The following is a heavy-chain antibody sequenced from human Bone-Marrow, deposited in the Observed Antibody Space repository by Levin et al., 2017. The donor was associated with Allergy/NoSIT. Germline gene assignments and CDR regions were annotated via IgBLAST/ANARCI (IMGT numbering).Heavy chain of an antibody. J-gene: IGHJ6*02. CDR2: IYSTASS. CDR1: GVSINNYF. D-gene: IGHD6-19*01. V-gene: IGHV4-59*01. Sequence: SETLSLTCNVSGVSINNYFWSWIRQPPGKGLEWIGYIYSTASSSYNPSLKNRVTMSIETSKNQVSLKLRSETAADTAVYYCARAGDWESSVWYGTKDYAMEFWGQGTTVTVSS. CDR3: ARAGDWESSVWYGTKDYAMEF.